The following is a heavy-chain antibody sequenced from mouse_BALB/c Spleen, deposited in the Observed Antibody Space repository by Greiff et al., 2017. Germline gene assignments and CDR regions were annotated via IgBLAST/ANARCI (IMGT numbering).Heavy chain of an antibody. CDR2: IYWDDDK. Sequence: QVTLKESGPGILQPSQTLSLTCSFSGFSLSTSGMGVSWIRQPSGKGLEWLAHIYWDDDKRYNPSLKSRLTISKDTSSNQVFLKITSVDTADTATYYCARSKGSYWYFDVWGAGTTVTVSS. V-gene: IGHV8-12*01. CDR1: GFSLSTSGMG. J-gene: IGHJ1*01. CDR3: ARSKGSYWYFDV.